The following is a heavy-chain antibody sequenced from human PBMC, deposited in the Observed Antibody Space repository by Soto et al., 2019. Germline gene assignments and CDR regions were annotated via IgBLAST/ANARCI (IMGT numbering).Heavy chain of an antibody. J-gene: IGHJ4*02. D-gene: IGHD3-9*01. V-gene: IGHV3-23*01. Sequence: GGSLRLSCAASGFTFSSYAMSWVRQAPGKGLEWVSAISGSGGSTYYADSVKGRFTISRDNSKNTLYLQMNSLRAEDTAVYYCATETYYDILTGYYQGGNYFDYWGQGTLVTVSS. CDR1: GFTFSSYA. CDR3: ATETYYDILTGYYQGGNYFDY. CDR2: ISGSGGST.